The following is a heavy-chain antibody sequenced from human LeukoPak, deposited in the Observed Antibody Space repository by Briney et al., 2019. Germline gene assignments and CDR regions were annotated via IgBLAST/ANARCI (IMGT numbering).Heavy chain of an antibody. V-gene: IGHV1-69*02. J-gene: IGHJ4*02. Sequence: SVKVSCKASGGTFSSYTISWVRQAPGQGLEWIGRIIPILGIANYAQKFQGRVTITADKSTSTAYMELSSLRSEDTAVYYCASSANWDFDYWGQGTLVTVSS. D-gene: IGHD7-27*01. CDR2: IIPILGIA. CDR3: ASSANWDFDY. CDR1: GGTFSSYT.